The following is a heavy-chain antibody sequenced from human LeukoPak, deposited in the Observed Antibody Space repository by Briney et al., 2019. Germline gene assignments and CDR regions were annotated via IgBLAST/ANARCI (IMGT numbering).Heavy chain of an antibody. CDR2: IYPGDSDT. V-gene: IGHV5-51*01. CDR3: ARQGYSSSWYQNWFDP. J-gene: IGHJ5*02. D-gene: IGHD6-13*01. CDR1: GYSFTNYW. Sequence: GESLKISCQGSGYSFTNYWIGWVRQMPGKGLEWMGIIYPGDSDTRYSPSFQGQVTISADKSISTAYLQWSSLKASDTAMYYCARQGYSSSWYQNWFDPWGQGTLVTVSS.